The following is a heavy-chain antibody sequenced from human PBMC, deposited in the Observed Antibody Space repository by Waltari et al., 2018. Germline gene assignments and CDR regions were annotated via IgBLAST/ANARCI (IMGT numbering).Heavy chain of an antibody. Sequence: QVQLVQSGAEVKKPGSSVKVSCKASGGTFSSYTISWVRQAPGQGLGWMGRIIPILGIANYAQKFQGRVTITADKSTSTAYMELSSLRSEDTAVYYCARGPFSYSSDCNPCWFDPWGQGTLVTVSS. CDR2: IIPILGIA. CDR3: ARGPFSYSSDCNPCWFDP. V-gene: IGHV1-69*02. CDR1: GGTFSSYT. J-gene: IGHJ5*02. D-gene: IGHD6-19*01.